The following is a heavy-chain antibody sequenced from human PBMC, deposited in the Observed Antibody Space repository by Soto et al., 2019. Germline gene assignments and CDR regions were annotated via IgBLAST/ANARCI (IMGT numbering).Heavy chain of an antibody. CDR1: GFTFSSYG. CDR2: IWYDGSNK. D-gene: IGHD3-3*01. V-gene: IGHV3-33*01. J-gene: IGHJ5*02. Sequence: QVQLVESGGGVVQPGRSRRLSCAASGFTFSSYGMHWVRQAPGKGLEWVAVIWYDGSNKYYADSVKGRFTISRDNSKNTLYLQMNSLRAEDTAVYHCARDIGDTYYDFWSGYYLGSNWFDPWGQGTLVTVSS. CDR3: ARDIGDTYYDFWSGYYLGSNWFDP.